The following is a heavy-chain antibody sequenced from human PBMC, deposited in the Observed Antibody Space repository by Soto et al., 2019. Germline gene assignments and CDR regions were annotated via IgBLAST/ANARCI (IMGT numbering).Heavy chain of an antibody. CDR1: GYTFTSYA. CDR3: ARDPTIFGVVTAYFDY. Sequence: SVKVSCKASGYTFTSYAMHWVRQAPGQRLEWMGWINAGNGNTKYSQKFQGRVTITRDTSASTAYMELSSLRSEDTAVYYCARDPTIFGVVTAYFDYWGQGTLVTAPQ. J-gene: IGHJ4*02. D-gene: IGHD3-3*01. V-gene: IGHV1-3*01. CDR2: INAGNGNT.